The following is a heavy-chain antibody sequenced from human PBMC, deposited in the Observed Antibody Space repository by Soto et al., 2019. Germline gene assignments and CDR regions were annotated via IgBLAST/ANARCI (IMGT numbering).Heavy chain of an antibody. V-gene: IGHV3-7*03. CDR3: ARGGSSTRFMDY. CDR2: IKQDGSER. Sequence: GGSLKLSCAASGFTFSSYWMSWVRQAPGKGLEWVANIKQDGSERYYVDSVKGRSTISRDNAKNSLYLQMNSLRAEDTAVYYCARGGSSTRFMDYWGQGTLVTVSS. D-gene: IGHD2-2*01. CDR1: GFTFSSYW. J-gene: IGHJ4*02.